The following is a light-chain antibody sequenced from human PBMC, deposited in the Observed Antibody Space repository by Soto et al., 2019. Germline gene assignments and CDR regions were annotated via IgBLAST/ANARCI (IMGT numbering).Light chain of an antibody. CDR3: QQSNTYSWT. V-gene: IGKV1-5*03. CDR1: QSISNW. CDR2: LAS. Sequence: DIQMTQSPSTLCASVGDRVAITCRASQSISNWLAWYQQKTGKAPKILIYLASSLESGVPSRFRGSGSGTEFTLTISNLQPDDFATYYCQQSNTYSWTFGQGTKVDIK. J-gene: IGKJ1*01.